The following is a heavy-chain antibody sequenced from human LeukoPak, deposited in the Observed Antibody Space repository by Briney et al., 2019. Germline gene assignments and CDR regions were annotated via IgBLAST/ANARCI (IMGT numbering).Heavy chain of an antibody. D-gene: IGHD3-22*01. V-gene: IGHV3-23*01. Sequence: GGSLRLSCAASGFTISSYDMSWVRQAPGKGLEWVSSITDNGGSTYYADSVKGRFTISRDNAKNSLYLQMNSLRAEDTAVYYCARDILDSSGYSGAFDIWGQGTMVTVSS. CDR3: ARDILDSSGYSGAFDI. J-gene: IGHJ3*02. CDR2: ITDNGGST. CDR1: GFTISSYD.